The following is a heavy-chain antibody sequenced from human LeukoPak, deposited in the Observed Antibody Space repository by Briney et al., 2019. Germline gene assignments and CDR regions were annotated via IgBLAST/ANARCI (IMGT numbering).Heavy chain of an antibody. CDR3: ARSPLFRDYVWGSYRYLLDPKEYYYMDV. CDR1: GGSLSSYY. D-gene: IGHD3-16*02. CDR2: IYYSGST. V-gene: IGHV4-59*01. J-gene: IGHJ6*03. Sequence: PSETLSLTCTVSGGSLSSYYWSWIRQPPGKGLEWIGYIYYSGSTNYNPSLKSRVTISVDTSKNQFSLKLSSVTAADTAVYYCARSPLFRDYVWGSYRYLLDPKEYYYMDVRGKGTTVTVSS.